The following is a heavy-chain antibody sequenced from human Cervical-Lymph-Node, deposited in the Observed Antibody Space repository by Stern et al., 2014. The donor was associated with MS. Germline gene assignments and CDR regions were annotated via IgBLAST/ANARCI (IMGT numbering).Heavy chain of an antibody. CDR1: GFPFSTYG. CDR2: VSAGGDTT. J-gene: IGHJ4*02. Sequence: EEQLVESGGGLVQPGGSLRLSCDTSGFPFSTYGMSWVRQAPGKGLEWVSFVSAGGDTTHYADSVEGRFSISRDQAGNSLYLQMYSLRDEDTAIYYCARTWLENTFDRWGQGTLVTVSS. CDR3: ARTWLENTFDR. D-gene: IGHD5-12*01. V-gene: IGHV3-48*02.